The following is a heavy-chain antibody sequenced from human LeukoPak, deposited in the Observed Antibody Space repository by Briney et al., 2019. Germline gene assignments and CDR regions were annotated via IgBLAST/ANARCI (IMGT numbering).Heavy chain of an antibody. D-gene: IGHD6-19*01. J-gene: IGHJ4*02. V-gene: IGHV4-59*08. Sequence: PSETLSLTCTVSGGSISNYYWSWIRQPPGKGLEWIGYIFYTGSTNYNPSLKSRVTISVDTSKNQFSLQLSSVTAADTAVYYCARHVSGWSPLNCWGQGTLATVSS. CDR3: ARHVSGWSPLNC. CDR1: GGSISNYY. CDR2: IFYTGST.